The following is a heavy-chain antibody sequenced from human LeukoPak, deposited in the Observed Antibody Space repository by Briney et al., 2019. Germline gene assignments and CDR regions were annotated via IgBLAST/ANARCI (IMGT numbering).Heavy chain of an antibody. V-gene: IGHV3-74*01. CDR1: GFTFSSYW. CDR2: ISSDGSST. Sequence: GGSLRLSCAASGFTFSSYWMHWVRQAPGKGLVWVSRISSDGSSTSYADSVKGRFTISRDNAKNTLYLQMNSLRAEDTAVYYCARGYDPDYYYYGMDVWGQGTTVTVSS. D-gene: IGHD3-16*01. J-gene: IGHJ6*02. CDR3: ARGYDPDYYYYGMDV.